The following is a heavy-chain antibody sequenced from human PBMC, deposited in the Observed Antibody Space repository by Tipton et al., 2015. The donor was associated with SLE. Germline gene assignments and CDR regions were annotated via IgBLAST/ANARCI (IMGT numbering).Heavy chain of an antibody. CDR1: GGSISSYY. V-gene: IGHV4-59*01. D-gene: IGHD4-23*01. CDR3: ASGGGFYFDY. CDR2: IYYSGST. Sequence: TLSLTCTVSGGSISSYYWSWIRQPPGKGLEWIGYIYYSGSTNYNPFLKSRVTISVDTSKNQFSLKLSSVTAADTAVYYCASGGGFYFDYWGQGTLVTVSS. J-gene: IGHJ4*02.